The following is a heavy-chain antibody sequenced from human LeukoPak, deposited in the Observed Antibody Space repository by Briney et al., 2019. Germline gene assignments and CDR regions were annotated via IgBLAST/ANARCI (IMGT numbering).Heavy chain of an antibody. D-gene: IGHD2-2*01. CDR3: ARYCSSTSCSPYWAFDI. CDR2: IYHSGST. CDR1: GYSISSGYY. J-gene: IGHJ3*02. V-gene: IGHV4-38-2*02. Sequence: SETLSLTCTVSGYSISSGYYWGWIRQPPGKGLEWIGSIYHSGSTYYNPSLKSRVTISVDTSKNQFSLKLSSVSAADTAVYYCARYCSSTSCSPYWAFDIWGQGTMVTVSS.